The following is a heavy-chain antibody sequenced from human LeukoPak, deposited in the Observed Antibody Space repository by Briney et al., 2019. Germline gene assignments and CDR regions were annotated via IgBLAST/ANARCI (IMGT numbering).Heavy chain of an antibody. J-gene: IGHJ4*02. D-gene: IGHD5-18*01. Sequence: GGSLRLSCAASGFTFSSYAMHWFRQAPGKGLEWVAGISHDGSNKYYAGSVQGRFTISRDNSKNTLYLQMNSLRAEDTAVYYCVKLTGGYSYGYVPFDYWGQGTLVTVSS. CDR2: ISHDGSNK. CDR3: VKLTGGYSYGYVPFDY. CDR1: GFTFSSYA. V-gene: IGHV3-30*04.